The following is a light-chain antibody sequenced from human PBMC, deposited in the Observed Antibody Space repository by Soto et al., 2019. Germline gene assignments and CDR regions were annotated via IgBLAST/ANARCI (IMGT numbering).Light chain of an antibody. CDR1: QSISSW. Sequence: DIQMTQSPSTLSASVGDRVTITCRASQSISSWLAWYQQKPGKAPKLLIYDASSLESGVPSRFSGSASGTEFTLTITSLQPDDFATYYCQQYNSYSRTFGQGTKVEI. V-gene: IGKV1-5*01. J-gene: IGKJ1*01. CDR3: QQYNSYSRT. CDR2: DAS.